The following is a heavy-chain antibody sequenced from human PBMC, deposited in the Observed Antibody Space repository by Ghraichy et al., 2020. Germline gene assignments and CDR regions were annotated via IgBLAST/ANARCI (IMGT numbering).Heavy chain of an antibody. V-gene: IGHV3-23*01. D-gene: IGHD4-23*01. J-gene: IGHJ4*02. CDR2: ISGRGDRI. Sequence: GSLRLSCAASGFPFSSYSMSWVRQAPGKGLEWVSAISGRGDRIYYADSVKGRFTISRDNSKNTLFVLMNSLRAEDTAVYYCATHEAVVTASRGVFVSWGQGTLVTVSS. CDR1: GFPFSSYS. CDR3: ATHEAVVTASRGVFVS.